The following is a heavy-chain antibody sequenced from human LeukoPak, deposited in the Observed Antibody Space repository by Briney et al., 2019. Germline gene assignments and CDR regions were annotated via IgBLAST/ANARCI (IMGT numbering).Heavy chain of an antibody. CDR2: IIPIFGTA. Sequence: SVTVSCTASGYTFTSYAIHWVRQAPGQGLEWMGGIIPIFGTANYAQKFQGRVTITADESTSTAYMELSSLRSEDTAVYYCARGHTSWLLYYYGMDVWGQGTTVTVSS. V-gene: IGHV1-69*13. CDR1: GYTFTSYA. CDR3: ARGHTSWLLYYYGMDV. D-gene: IGHD5-12*01. J-gene: IGHJ6*02.